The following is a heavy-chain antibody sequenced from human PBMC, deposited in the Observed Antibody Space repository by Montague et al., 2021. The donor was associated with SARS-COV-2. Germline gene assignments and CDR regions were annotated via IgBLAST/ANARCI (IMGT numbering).Heavy chain of an antibody. CDR3: ARWGLYGGNPGDGAFDI. D-gene: IGHD4-23*01. V-gene: IGHV4-59*01. CDR2: IYYSGST. CDR1: GGSISSYY. J-gene: IGHJ3*02. Sequence: SETLSLICTVSGGSISSYYWSWIRQPPGKGLEWIGYIYYSGSTNYNPSLKSRVTISVDTSKNQFSLKLSSVTAADTAVYYCARWGLYGGNPGDGAFDIWGQGTMVTVSS.